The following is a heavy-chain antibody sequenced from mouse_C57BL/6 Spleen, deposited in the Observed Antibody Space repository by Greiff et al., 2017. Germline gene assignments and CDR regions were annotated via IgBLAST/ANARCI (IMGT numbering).Heavy chain of an antibody. V-gene: IGHV3-6*01. CDR1: GYSITSGYY. CDR3: ARGGDGHWYFDV. J-gene: IGHJ1*03. D-gene: IGHD2-3*01. CDR2: ISYDGSN. Sequence: EVQLVESGPGLVKPSQSLSLTCSVTGYSITSGYYWNWIRQFPGNKLEWMGYISYDGSNNYNPSLKNRISITRDTSKNQFFLKLNSVTTEDTATYYCARGGDGHWYFDVWGTGTTVTVSS.